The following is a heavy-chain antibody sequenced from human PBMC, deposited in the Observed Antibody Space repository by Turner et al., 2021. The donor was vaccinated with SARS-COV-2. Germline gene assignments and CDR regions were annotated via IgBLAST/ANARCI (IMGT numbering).Heavy chain of an antibody. J-gene: IGHJ4*02. CDR3: ARIEAYDRSGYYSDY. D-gene: IGHD3-22*01. V-gene: IGHV1-69*10. Sequence: QVQLVQSGAEVKKPGSSVQVACKASGATFSSYAISWVRQAPGQGLEWMGGIIRSRGIANYAQKCQGRVTITADKSTSTAYMELSSLRAEDTDVYYCARIEAYDRSGYYSDYWGQGTLVTVSS. CDR2: IIRSRGIA. CDR1: GATFSSYA.